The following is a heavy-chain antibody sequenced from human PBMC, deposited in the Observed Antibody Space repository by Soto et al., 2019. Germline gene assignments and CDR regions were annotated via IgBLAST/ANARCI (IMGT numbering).Heavy chain of an antibody. V-gene: IGHV1-69*01. CDR2: IIPLFGTT. CDR1: GGTFSSYA. D-gene: IGHD6-6*01. J-gene: IGHJ5*02. CDR3: ARDRDSSSSGHTNWFDP. Sequence: QVQLVQSGAEVKKPGSSVKVSCKASGGTFSSYAISWVRQAPGQGLEWMGGIIPLFGTTNYAQKFQGRVTITEDESTSTAYMELSRLRSEDTAVYYCARDRDSSSSGHTNWFDPWGQGTLVTVSS.